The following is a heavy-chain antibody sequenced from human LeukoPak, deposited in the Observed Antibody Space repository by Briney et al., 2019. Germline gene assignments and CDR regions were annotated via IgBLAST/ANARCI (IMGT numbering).Heavy chain of an antibody. CDR2: IYSSGST. J-gene: IGHJ4*02. CDR1: GGSISSYY. Sequence: SETLSLTCTVSGGSISSYYWSWIRQPAGKGLEWIGRIYSSGSTNYNPSLKSRVTMSVDTSKNQFSLKLSSVTAADTAVYYCASLAAAAGLDYWGQGTLVTVSS. CDR3: ASLAAAAGLDY. V-gene: IGHV4-4*07. D-gene: IGHD6-13*01.